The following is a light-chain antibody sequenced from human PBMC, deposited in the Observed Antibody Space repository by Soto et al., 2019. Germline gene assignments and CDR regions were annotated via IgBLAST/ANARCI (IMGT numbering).Light chain of an antibody. J-gene: IGKJ4*01. V-gene: IGKV3-20*01. Sequence: EIVLTQSPGTLSLSPGERATLSCRASQTVSSNYLAWYQQKPGQAPILLIDGASSRATGIPARFSGSGSGTECTLTISSLEPEDFAVYFCQQYSLASGTFGGGTKVEIK. CDR1: QTVSSNY. CDR3: QQYSLASGT. CDR2: GAS.